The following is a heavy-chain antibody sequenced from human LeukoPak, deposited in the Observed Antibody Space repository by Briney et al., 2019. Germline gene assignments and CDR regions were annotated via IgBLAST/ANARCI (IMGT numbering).Heavy chain of an antibody. V-gene: IGHV3-30*02. J-gene: IGHJ4*02. CDR1: GFTFSSYG. CDR2: IRYDGSNK. CDR3: AKERLLWFGEEGDY. Sequence: GGSLRLSCAASGFTFSSYGMHWVRQAPGKGLEWVAFIRYDGSNKYYADSVKGRFTISRDNSKNTLYLQMNSLRAEDTAVYYCAKERLLWFGEEGDYWGQGTLVTVSS. D-gene: IGHD3-10*01.